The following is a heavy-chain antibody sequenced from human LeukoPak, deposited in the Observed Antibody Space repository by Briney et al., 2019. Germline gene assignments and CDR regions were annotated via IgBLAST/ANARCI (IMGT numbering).Heavy chain of an antibody. Sequence: PGGSLRLSCVASGFTFSSYSMLWVRQAPGEGLEWLSGISNTGRATDYADSIKGRFTISRDNSKNTVFLQMNSLRAEDTAEYFCAHQVPPNDEFFDHWGQGTLVTVSS. CDR1: GFTFSSYS. CDR3: AHQVPPNDEFFDH. V-gene: IGHV3-23*01. CDR2: ISNTGRAT. J-gene: IGHJ5*02.